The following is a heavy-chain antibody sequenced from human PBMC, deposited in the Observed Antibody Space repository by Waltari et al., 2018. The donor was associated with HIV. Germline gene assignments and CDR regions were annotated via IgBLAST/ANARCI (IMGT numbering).Heavy chain of an antibody. CDR1: GFPFSSYG. CDR2: IRYDGSNK. CDR3: AKGTVTTCDY. V-gene: IGHV3-30*02. J-gene: IGHJ4*02. D-gene: IGHD4-17*01. Sequence: QVQLVESGGGVVQPGGSLRLSGAASGFPFSSYGMHWVRQAPGKGLEWVAFIRYDGSNKYYADSVKGRFTISRDNSKNTLYLQMNSLRAEDTAVYYCAKGTVTTCDYWGQGTLVTVSS.